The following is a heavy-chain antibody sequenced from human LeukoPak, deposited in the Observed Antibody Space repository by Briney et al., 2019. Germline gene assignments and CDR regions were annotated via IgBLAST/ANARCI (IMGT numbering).Heavy chain of an antibody. Sequence: PGGSLRLACAASGFTFSSYTMHWVRQAPGKGLEWVAVISNDGSNKYYAESVKGRFTISRDSSTSTLYLQMNSLRAEDTAVYYCARGARYCSTTSCYSYFDYWGQGTPVTVSS. CDR1: GFTFSSYT. CDR3: ARGARYCSTTSCYSYFDY. D-gene: IGHD2-2*01. V-gene: IGHV3-30-3*01. CDR2: ISNDGSNK. J-gene: IGHJ4*02.